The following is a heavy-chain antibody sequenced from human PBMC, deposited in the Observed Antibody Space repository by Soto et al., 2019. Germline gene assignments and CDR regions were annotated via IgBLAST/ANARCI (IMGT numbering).Heavy chain of an antibody. D-gene: IGHD5-18*01. CDR3: ARDIRGYSRAFDY. Sequence: GPLSLTSTFSSYSFNSDNYYGSWLRQPPGKGLKWIGYIYSSGSTTYNPSLKSRVTISVDTSRNQFSLELTSVTAADTAIYYCARDIRGYSRAFDYWGQGTLVTVSS. J-gene: IGHJ4*02. V-gene: IGHV4-61*01. CDR1: SYSFNSDNYY. CDR2: IYSSGST.